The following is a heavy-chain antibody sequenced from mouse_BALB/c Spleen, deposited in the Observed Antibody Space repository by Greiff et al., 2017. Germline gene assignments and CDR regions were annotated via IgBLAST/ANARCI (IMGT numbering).Heavy chain of an antibody. CDR1: GFNIKDTY. Sequence: EVQRVESGAELVKPGASVKLSCTASGFNIKDTYMHWVKQRPEQGLEWIGRIDPANGNTKYDPKFQGKATITADTSSNTAYLQLSSLTSEDTAVYYCARRREYYGPYAMDYWGQGTSVTVSS. D-gene: IGHD1-1*01. CDR3: ARRREYYGPYAMDY. J-gene: IGHJ4*01. CDR2: IDPANGNT. V-gene: IGHV14-3*02.